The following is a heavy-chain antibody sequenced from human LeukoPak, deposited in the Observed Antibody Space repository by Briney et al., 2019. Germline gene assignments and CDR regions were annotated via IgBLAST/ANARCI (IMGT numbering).Heavy chain of an antibody. CDR2: ISSSSSYI. Sequence: GGSLRLSCAASGFTFSTYTINWVRQAPGKGLEWVSSISSSSSYIYYADSVKGRFTISRDNSKNTVYLQMNSLRGEDTAVYYCRDPFDYWGQGTLVTVSS. CDR3: RDPFDY. CDR1: GFTFSTYT. J-gene: IGHJ4*02. V-gene: IGHV3-21*01.